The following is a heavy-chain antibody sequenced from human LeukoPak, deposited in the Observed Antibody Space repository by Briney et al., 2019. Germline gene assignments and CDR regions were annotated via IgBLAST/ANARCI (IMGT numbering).Heavy chain of an antibody. J-gene: IGHJ5*02. CDR2: IYYSGST. V-gene: IGHV4-39*01. D-gene: IGHD2-2*01. CDR3: AGSTSCPGWFDP. Sequence: KPSETLSLTCTVSGGSVSSTSHHWGWIRQPPGKGLEWIGSIYYSGSTYYNPSLKSRVTISVDTSKNQFSLKLSSVTAADTAAYYCAGSTSCPGWFDPWGQGTLVTVSS. CDR1: GGSVSSTSHH.